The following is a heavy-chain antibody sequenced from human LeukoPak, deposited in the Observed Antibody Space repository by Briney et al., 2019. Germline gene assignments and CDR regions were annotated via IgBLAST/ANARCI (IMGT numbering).Heavy chain of an antibody. V-gene: IGHV3-30*03. CDR1: GFTFSSYG. D-gene: IGHD5-18*01. Sequence: GRSLRLSCAASGFTFSSYGMHWVRQAPGKGLEWVAVISYDGSNKYYADSVKGRFTISRDNSKNTLYLQMNSLRAEDTAVYYCARDLSEEYSYGFDYWGQGTLVTVSS. J-gene: IGHJ4*02. CDR3: ARDLSEEYSYGFDY. CDR2: ISYDGSNK.